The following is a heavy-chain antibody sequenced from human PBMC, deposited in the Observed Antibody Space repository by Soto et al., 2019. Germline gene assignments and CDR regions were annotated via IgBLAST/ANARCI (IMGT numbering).Heavy chain of an antibody. V-gene: IGHV3-74*01. CDR3: VRTSLVVAAATRENY. Sequence: EVQLVESGGGLVQPGGSLRLSCAASGFTFSSYWMHWVRQAPGKGLVWVSRINSDGSSTSYADSVKGRFTTSRDNAKNTLYLQMNSLGAEDTAVYYCVRTSLVVAAATRENYWGQGTLVTVSS. CDR2: INSDGSST. D-gene: IGHD2-15*01. CDR1: GFTFSSYW. J-gene: IGHJ4*02.